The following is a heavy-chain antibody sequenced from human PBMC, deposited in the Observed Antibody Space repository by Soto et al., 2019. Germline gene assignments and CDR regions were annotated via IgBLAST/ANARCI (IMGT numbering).Heavy chain of an antibody. J-gene: IGHJ4*02. CDR2: ISAHNGNT. CDR3: ARGRYGDY. Sequence: QVHLVQSGAEVKKPGASVKVSCKGSGYTFTSYGITLVRQAPVQGREWMGWISAHNGNTDYAQKLQGRVTVTRDTSTSTAYMELRSLRSDATAVYYCARGRYGDYWGQGAMVTVSS. CDR1: GYTFTSYG. V-gene: IGHV1-18*01. D-gene: IGHD1-1*01.